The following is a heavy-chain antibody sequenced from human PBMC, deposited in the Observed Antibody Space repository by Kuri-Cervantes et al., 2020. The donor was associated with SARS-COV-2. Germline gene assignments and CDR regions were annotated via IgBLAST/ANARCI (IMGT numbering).Heavy chain of an antibody. CDR1: GFTVSSNY. J-gene: IGHJ6*02. CDR2: IYSDGST. V-gene: IGHV3-66*01. CDR3: VRWGGLGGRGTYYYFYAMDV. D-gene: IGHD3-16*01. Sequence: GGSLRLSCAASGFTVSSNYMTWVRQAPGKGPEWVSIIYSDGSTFYADPVKGRFTISRDNSKNMLHLQMNSLRAEDTAVYYCVRWGGLGGRGTYYYFYAMDVWGQGTTVTVSS.